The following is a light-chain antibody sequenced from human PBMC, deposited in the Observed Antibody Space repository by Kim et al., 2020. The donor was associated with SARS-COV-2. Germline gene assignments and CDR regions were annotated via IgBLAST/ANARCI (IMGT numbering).Light chain of an antibody. CDR3: QVWDSSSDHNV. CDR2: YDS. Sequence: SYELTHPPSVSVAPGKTARITCGGNNIGSKSVHWYQQKPGQAPVLVIYYDSDRPSGIPERFSGSNSGNTATLTISRVEAGDEADYYCQVWDSSSDHNVFGSGTKVTVL. J-gene: IGLJ6*01. V-gene: IGLV3-21*04. CDR1: NIGSKS.